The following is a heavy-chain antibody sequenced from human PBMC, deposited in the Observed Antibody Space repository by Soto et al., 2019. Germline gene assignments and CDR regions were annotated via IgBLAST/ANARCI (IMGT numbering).Heavy chain of an antibody. D-gene: IGHD3-3*02. CDR3: ASPKIAFYNWFDP. V-gene: IGHV4-39*01. J-gene: IGHJ5*02. Sequence: PSETLSLSCTVAGGSSSSSSYYWGWIRQPPGKGLEWIGSIYYSGSTYYNPSLKSRVTISVDTSKNQFSLKLSSVTAADTAVYYCASPKIAFYNWFDPWGQGTLVTVSS. CDR1: GGSSSSSSYY. CDR2: IYYSGST.